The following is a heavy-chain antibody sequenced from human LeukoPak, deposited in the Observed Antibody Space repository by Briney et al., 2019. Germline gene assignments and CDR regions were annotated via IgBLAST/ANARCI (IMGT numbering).Heavy chain of an antibody. J-gene: IGHJ5*02. Sequence: ASVKVSCKVSGYTLTELSMHLVRQAPGKGLEWMGGFDPEDGETIYAQKFQGRVTMTEDTSTDTAYMELSSLRSEDTAVYYCATTRYYYDSSGYYWFDPWGQGTLVTVSS. CDR3: ATTRYYYDSSGYYWFDP. CDR2: FDPEDGET. CDR1: GYTLTELS. V-gene: IGHV1-24*01. D-gene: IGHD3-22*01.